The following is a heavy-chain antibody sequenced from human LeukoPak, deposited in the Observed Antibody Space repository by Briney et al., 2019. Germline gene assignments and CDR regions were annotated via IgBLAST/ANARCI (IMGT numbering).Heavy chain of an antibody. J-gene: IGHJ6*02. CDR3: ARELGATVVNYGMDV. D-gene: IGHD4-23*01. CDR1: GYSISSNHW. CDR2: IHYSGST. Sequence: SETLSLTCAVSGYSISSNHWWAWIRQPPGRGLEWIGYIHYSGSTNYNPSLKSRVTMSVDTSKNQLSLKLTSMTAADTAVYYCARELGATVVNYGMDVWGQGTTVNVSS. V-gene: IGHV4-28*03.